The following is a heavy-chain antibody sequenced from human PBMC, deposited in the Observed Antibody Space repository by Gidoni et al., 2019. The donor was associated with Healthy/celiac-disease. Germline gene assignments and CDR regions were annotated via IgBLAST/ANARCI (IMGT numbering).Heavy chain of an antibody. CDR3: ARGSKWEPRHFDY. CDR2: IYSGGTT. V-gene: IGHV3-53*01. CDR1: GFTVSSNY. J-gene: IGHJ4*02. Sequence: EVQLVESGGGLIQPGGSLRLACAASGFTVSSNYISWVRQAPGKGLEWVSVIYSGGTTYYAASVKGRFTISRDNSKNPLYLQMNSLRAEDTAVYDCARGSKWEPRHFDYWGQGTLVTVSS. D-gene: IGHD1-26*01.